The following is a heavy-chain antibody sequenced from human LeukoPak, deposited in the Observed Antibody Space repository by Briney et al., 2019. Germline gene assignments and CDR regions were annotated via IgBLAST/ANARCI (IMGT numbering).Heavy chain of an antibody. J-gene: IGHJ4*02. V-gene: IGHV4-59*01. D-gene: IGHD1-26*01. CDR2: VYYSGNP. Sequence: SETLSLTCTVSGSSITNYYWSWIRQPPGKGLECVGYVYYSGNPEYNPSLKSRVTISIDTSKNQFSLKLSSVTAADTAVYYCARDQYSGRFDYWGQGTLVTVSS. CDR3: ARDQYSGRFDY. CDR1: GSSITNYY.